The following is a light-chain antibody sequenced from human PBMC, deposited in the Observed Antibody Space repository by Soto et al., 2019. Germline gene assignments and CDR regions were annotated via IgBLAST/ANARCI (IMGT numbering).Light chain of an antibody. Sequence: QAVVTQEPSFSVSPGGTVTLTCGLSSGSVSTNYYPSWYQQTPGQAPRTLIYSTNSRSSGVPDRFSCSILGNKAALTITGAQAYDESDYYCVLYMGLGISVFGGGTKLTVL. CDR2: STN. CDR3: VLYMGLGISV. CDR1: SGSVSTNYY. J-gene: IGLJ2*01. V-gene: IGLV8-61*01.